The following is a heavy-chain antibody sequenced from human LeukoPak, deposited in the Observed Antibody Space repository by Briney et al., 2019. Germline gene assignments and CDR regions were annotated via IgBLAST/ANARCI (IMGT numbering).Heavy chain of an antibody. J-gene: IGHJ6*02. Sequence: GGSLRLSCAASGFAFSSYSMHWVRQAPGKGLEWVAVTSYDETNKWYADSVKGRLTISRDNSKDTLYLQMSSLRPEDTAVYYCARALSNYYGMDVWGQGTTVTVSS. CDR1: GFAFSSYS. CDR2: TSYDETNK. CDR3: ARALSNYYGMDV. D-gene: IGHD5-24*01. V-gene: IGHV3-30-3*01.